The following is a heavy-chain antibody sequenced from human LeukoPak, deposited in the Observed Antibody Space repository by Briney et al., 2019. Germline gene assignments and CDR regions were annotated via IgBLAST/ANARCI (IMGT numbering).Heavy chain of an antibody. V-gene: IGHV1-69*04. Sequence: SVKVSCKASGGTFSSYAISWVRQAPGQGLEWMGRIIPILGIANYAQKFQGRVTITADRSTSTVYMELSSLRSEDTAVYYCARAQLWLGWFDPWGQGTLVTVSS. CDR3: ARAQLWLGWFDP. CDR1: GGTFSSYA. J-gene: IGHJ5*02. CDR2: IIPILGIA. D-gene: IGHD5-18*01.